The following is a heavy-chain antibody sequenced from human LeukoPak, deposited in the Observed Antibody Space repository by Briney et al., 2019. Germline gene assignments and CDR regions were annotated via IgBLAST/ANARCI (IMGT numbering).Heavy chain of an antibody. V-gene: IGHV4-4*07. CDR1: GDSINSYH. CDR3: ARDDSSRDDSGGYHY. J-gene: IGHJ4*02. CDR2: MSGST. D-gene: IGHD3-22*01. Sequence: PSETLSLTCTVSGDSINSYHWSWIRQPAGKGLEWIGRMSGSTNYNPSLRSRGAISMDNSKNQFSLKLKSVTAADTAVYYCARDDSSRDDSGGYHYWGQGTLVTISS.